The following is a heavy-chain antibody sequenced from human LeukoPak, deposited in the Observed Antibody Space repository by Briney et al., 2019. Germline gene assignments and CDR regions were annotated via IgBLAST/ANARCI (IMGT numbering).Heavy chain of an antibody. V-gene: IGHV4-34*01. D-gene: IGHD2-15*01. J-gene: IGHJ1*01. Sequence: SETLSLTCAVYGGSFSGYYWSWIRQPPGKGLEWIVEINHSGSTNYNPSLKSRVTISVDTSKNQFSLKLSSVTAADTAVYYCARDRLRGYCSGGSCYSYFQHWGQGTLVTVSS. CDR1: GGSFSGYY. CDR3: ARDRLRGYCSGGSCYSYFQH. CDR2: INHSGST.